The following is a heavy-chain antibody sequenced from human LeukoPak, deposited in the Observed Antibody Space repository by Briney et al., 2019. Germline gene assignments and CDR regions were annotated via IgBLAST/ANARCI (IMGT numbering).Heavy chain of an antibody. V-gene: IGHV3-66*01. CDR3: ARLSDSSGYGAFDI. D-gene: IGHD3-22*01. CDR1: GFSVSDTY. CDR2: IYSGGNT. J-gene: IGHJ3*02. Sequence: GGSLRLSCAASGFSVSDTYMGWVRQAPGKGLEWVSVIYSGGNTYYPDSVKGRSTISRDNSKNTLLLEMNSLRAEDTAVYYCARLSDSSGYGAFDIWGQGTMVTLSS.